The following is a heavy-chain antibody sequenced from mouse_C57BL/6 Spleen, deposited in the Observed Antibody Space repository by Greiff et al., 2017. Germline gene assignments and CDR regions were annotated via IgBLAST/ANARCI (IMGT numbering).Heavy chain of an antibody. D-gene: IGHD1-1*01. CDR2: ISSGGSYT. Sequence: ELKLMESGGDLVKPGGSLKLSCAASGFTFSSYGMSWVRQTPDKRLEWVATISSGGSYTSYPDSVKGRFTISRDNAKNTLYLQMSSLKSEDTAMYYCARQTTQDYFDYWGQGTTLTVSS. V-gene: IGHV5-6*01. CDR1: GFTFSSYG. CDR3: ARQTTQDYFDY. J-gene: IGHJ2*01.